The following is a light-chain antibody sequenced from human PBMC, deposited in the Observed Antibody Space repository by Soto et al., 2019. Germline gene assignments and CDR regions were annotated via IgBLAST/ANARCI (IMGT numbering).Light chain of an antibody. Sequence: EIVMTQSPATLSVSPGERATVSCSASQSVSSHLAWYQQKPGQAPRLLIYGASRRATGIPDRFIGSGSGTDFTLTISRLEPEDFAVYYCQQRSNWPITFGQGTKVDIK. J-gene: IGKJ1*01. V-gene: IGKV3D-20*02. CDR1: QSVSSH. CDR3: QQRSNWPIT. CDR2: GAS.